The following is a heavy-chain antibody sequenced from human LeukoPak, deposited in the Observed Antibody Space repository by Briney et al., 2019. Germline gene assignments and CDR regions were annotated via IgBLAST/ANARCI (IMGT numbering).Heavy chain of an antibody. D-gene: IGHD2-15*01. J-gene: IGHJ5*02. CDR1: GYTFTSYA. CDR2: INAGNGNT. V-gene: IGHV1-3*03. CDR3: ARAAAVVDNWFDP. Sequence: ASVKVSCKASGYTFTSYAMHWVRQAPGQRLEWMGWINAGNGNTKYSQEFQGRVTVTRDMSTSTVYMELSSLRSEDTAVYYCARAAAVVDNWFDPWGQGTLVTVSS.